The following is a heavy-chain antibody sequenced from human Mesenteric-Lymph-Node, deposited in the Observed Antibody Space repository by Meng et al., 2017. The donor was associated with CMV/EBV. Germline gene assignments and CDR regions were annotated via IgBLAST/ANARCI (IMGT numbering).Heavy chain of an antibody. Sequence: GESPKISCAASGFSFNNFGMHWVRQAPGKGLEWVAFIRFDMTNRYYADSVKGRFTISRDNSKNTLYLQMNSLSSEDTAVYYCAKDTWYSNSYFDYWGQGTLVTAPQ. CDR3: AKDTWYSNSYFDY. CDR1: GFSFNNFG. D-gene: IGHD6-6*01. V-gene: IGHV3-30*02. CDR2: IRFDMTNR. J-gene: IGHJ4*02.